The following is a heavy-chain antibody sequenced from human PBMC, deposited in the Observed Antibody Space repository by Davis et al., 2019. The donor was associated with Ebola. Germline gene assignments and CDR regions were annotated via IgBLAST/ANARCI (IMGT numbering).Heavy chain of an antibody. D-gene: IGHD3-16*01. V-gene: IGHV3-23*01. J-gene: IGHJ6*02. CDR1: GFTFTTYT. Sequence: GGSLRLSCAASGFTFTTYTMNWVRQAPGKGLDWVSAISRSGGSTYYADSVKGRFTISRDNSKNTLYLQMNSLRAEDTAVYSCAKDYIVGGVISYAMDVWSQGTTVTVSS. CDR3: AKDYIVGGVISYAMDV. CDR2: ISRSGGST.